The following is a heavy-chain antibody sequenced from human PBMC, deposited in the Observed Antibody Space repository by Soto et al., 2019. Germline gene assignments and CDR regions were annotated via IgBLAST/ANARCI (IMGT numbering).Heavy chain of an antibody. CDR1: GGSISSGDYY. Sequence: SETLSLTCTVSGGSISSGDYYWSWIRQPPGKGLEWIGYIYYSGSTYYNPSLKSRVTISVDTSKNQFSLKLSSVTAADTAVYYCAPIRTTGTAGGFDPWGQGTLVTVSS. D-gene: IGHD1-1*01. CDR2: IYYSGST. V-gene: IGHV4-30-4*01. CDR3: APIRTTGTAGGFDP. J-gene: IGHJ5*02.